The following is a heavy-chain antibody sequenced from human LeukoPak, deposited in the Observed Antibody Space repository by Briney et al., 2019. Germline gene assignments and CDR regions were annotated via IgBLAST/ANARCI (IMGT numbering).Heavy chain of an antibody. CDR3: ARAYYYDSSGYYMGWFDP. V-gene: IGHV1-69*01. Sequence: SVKVSCKASGGTFSSYAISWVRQAPGQGLEWMGGIIPIFGTANYAQKFQGRVTITADESTSTAYMELSSLRSEDTALYYCARAYYYDSSGYYMGWFDPWGQGTLVTVSS. CDR1: GGTFSSYA. J-gene: IGHJ5*02. D-gene: IGHD3-22*01. CDR2: IIPIFGTA.